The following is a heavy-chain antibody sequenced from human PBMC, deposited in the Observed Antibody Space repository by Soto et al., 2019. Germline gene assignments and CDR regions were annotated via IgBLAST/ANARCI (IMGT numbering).Heavy chain of an antibody. D-gene: IGHD3-16*02. V-gene: IGHV4-59*12. Sequence: PSETLSLTCTVSGDSISSFYWSWIRQPPGKGLEWIAYIYYSGSTNYNPSFKSRVTISVDTSKNQFSLKLSSVTAADTAVYYCARGFYDYVWGSYPPRTYGMDVWGQGTTVTVSS. J-gene: IGHJ6*02. CDR2: IYYSGST. CDR1: GDSISSFY. CDR3: ARGFYDYVWGSYPPRTYGMDV.